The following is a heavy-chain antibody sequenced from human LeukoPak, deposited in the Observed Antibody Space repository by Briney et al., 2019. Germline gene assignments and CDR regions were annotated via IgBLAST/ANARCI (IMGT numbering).Heavy chain of an antibody. Sequence: SETLSLTCTVSGYSISSGYYWGWIRQPPGKGLEWIGSIYHSGSTYYNPSLKSRVTISVDTSKNQFSLKLSSVTAADTAVYYCARGPFTVLLDYWGQGTLVTVSS. CDR3: ARGPFTVLLDY. D-gene: IGHD4-11*01. V-gene: IGHV4-38-2*02. J-gene: IGHJ4*02. CDR2: IYHSGST. CDR1: GYSISSGYY.